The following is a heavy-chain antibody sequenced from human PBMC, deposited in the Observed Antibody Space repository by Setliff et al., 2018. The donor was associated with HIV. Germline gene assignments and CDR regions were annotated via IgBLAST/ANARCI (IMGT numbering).Heavy chain of an antibody. CDR3: ARLVDSAAVPQDYFDY. V-gene: IGHV1-2*02. CDR2: ISPDNGNT. CDR1: GYTFTDYF. J-gene: IGHJ4*02. D-gene: IGHD6-6*01. Sequence: GASVKVSCKSSGYTFTDYFIHWVRQAPGQGLEWMGWISPDNGNTRISQRFRGSVTMTRDRSINTAYMELSGLTSDDTAVYYCARLVDSAAVPQDYFDYWGQGTLVTVSS.